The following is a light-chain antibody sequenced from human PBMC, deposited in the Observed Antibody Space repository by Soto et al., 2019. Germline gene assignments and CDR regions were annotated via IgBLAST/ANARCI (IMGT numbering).Light chain of an antibody. CDR2: SNN. CDR1: SSNIGSNT. J-gene: IGLJ3*02. CDR3: AAWDDSLNGWV. V-gene: IGLV1-44*01. Sequence: QSVLTQPPSASGTPGQRVTISCSGSSSNIGSNTVNWYQQLPGTAPKLLIYSNNQRPSGVPDRFSGSKSGTSASLAISVLQSEDAADYYCAAWDDSLNGWVFGGGTQLTVL.